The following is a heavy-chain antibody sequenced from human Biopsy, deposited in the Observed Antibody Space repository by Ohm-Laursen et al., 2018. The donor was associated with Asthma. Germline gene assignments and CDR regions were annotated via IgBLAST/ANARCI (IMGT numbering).Heavy chain of an antibody. J-gene: IGHJ6*02. CDR2: ISPVFGST. D-gene: IGHD6-13*01. Sequence: SSVKVSCKSSGDSFSNYAISWVRQAPGLGLEWMGGISPVFGSTNTAQKFQGRVTISADIFTKTAYLEVSSLRSDDTAVYYCASPSSSREILYYYYNMDIWGQGTTVTV. V-gene: IGHV1-69*06. CDR1: GDSFSNYA. CDR3: ASPSSSREILYYYYNMDI.